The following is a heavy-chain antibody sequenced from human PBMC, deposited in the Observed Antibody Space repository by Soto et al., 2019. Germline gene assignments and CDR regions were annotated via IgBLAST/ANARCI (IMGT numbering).Heavy chain of an antibody. J-gene: IGHJ2*01. D-gene: IGHD2-21*01. CDR2: LNPGNGNT. CDR1: GYTFTNYA. CDR3: ARDQVIPYCGGDCYSDWYFDL. Sequence: QVPLVQSGAEVKEPGASVKVSCRASGYTFTNYAIHWVRQAPGQRLEWMGWLNPGNGNTKYPQKFQGRVTITRDTSASTAYMFLSSLRSEDTAVYYCARDQVIPYCGGDCYSDWYFDLWGRGTLVTVSS. V-gene: IGHV1-3*01.